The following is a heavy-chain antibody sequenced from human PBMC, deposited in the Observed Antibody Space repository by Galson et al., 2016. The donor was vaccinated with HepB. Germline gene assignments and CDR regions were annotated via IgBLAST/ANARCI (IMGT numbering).Heavy chain of an antibody. CDR1: SYSFTAYY. J-gene: IGHJ4*02. CDR3: ARGGPLWFGVKAFDH. Sequence: SVKVSCKASSYSFTAYYIHWVRQAPGQGLEWMGWINPHSGDTKFAHKFEGRVNMTRDASISTAFMELTSLRSDDTAVFFCARGGPLWFGVKAFDHWGRGALVTVSS. D-gene: IGHD3-10*01. CDR2: INPHSGDT. V-gene: IGHV1-2*02.